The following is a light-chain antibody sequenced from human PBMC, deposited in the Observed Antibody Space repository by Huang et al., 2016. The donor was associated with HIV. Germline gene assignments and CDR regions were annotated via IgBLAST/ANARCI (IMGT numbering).Light chain of an antibody. CDR3: MQSIRLPIT. V-gene: IGKV2D-29*01. CDR2: EVS. CDR1: QSLLHSDGNTY. J-gene: IGKJ5*01. Sequence: DVVLTQTPPLLSVIPGQPASISCKSNQSLLHSDGNTYLYWYLQQPGPPPHLLVSEVSNRVSGVPDRFSGSGSGTDFTRKISRVESEDVGVYYCMQSIRLPITFGQGTRLEIK.